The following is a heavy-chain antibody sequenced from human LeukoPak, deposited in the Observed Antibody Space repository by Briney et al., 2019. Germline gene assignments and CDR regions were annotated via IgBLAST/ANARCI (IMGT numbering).Heavy chain of an antibody. CDR3: ARDRGIAGPLI. V-gene: IGHV3-30-3*01. Sequence: GGSLRLSCAASGFTFSSYAMHWVRQAPGKGLEWVAVISYDGSNKYYAASVKGRFTISRDNSKNTLYLQMNSLRAEDTAVYYCARDRGIAGPLIWGQGTMVTVSS. J-gene: IGHJ3*02. CDR1: GFTFSSYA. CDR2: ISYDGSNK. D-gene: IGHD6-13*01.